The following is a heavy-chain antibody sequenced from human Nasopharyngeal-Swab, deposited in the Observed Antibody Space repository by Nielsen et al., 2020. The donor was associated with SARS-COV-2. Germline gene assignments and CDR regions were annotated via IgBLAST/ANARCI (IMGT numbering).Heavy chain of an antibody. CDR3: ASPHSSSWNSFDY. J-gene: IGHJ4*02. V-gene: IGHV4-39*01. Sequence: SETLSLTCTVSGGSISSSSYYWGWIRQPPGKGLEWIGSIYYSGSTYYNPSLKSRVTISVDTSKNRFSLKLSSVTAADTAVYYCASPHSSSWNSFDYWGQGTLVTVSS. D-gene: IGHD6-13*01. CDR1: GGSISSSSYY. CDR2: IYYSGST.